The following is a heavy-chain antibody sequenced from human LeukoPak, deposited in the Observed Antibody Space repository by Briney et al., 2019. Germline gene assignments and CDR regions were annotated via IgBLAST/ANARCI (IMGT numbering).Heavy chain of an antibody. V-gene: IGHV1-2*02. CDR3: AAVEREYFDTSGYFDY. J-gene: IGHJ4*02. CDR2: INPNSGGT. CDR1: GYTFTGYY. D-gene: IGHD3-22*01. Sequence: ASVKVSCKASGYTFTGYYMHWVRQAPGQGLECMGWINPNSGGTNYAQKFQGRVTMTRDTSISTAYMELSRLRSDDTAVYYCAAVEREYFDTSGYFDYWGQGTLVTVSS.